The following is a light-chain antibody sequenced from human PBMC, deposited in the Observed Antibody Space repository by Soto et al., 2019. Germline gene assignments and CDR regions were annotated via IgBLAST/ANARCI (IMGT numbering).Light chain of an antibody. CDR3: QQYYNTPPN. V-gene: IGKV3-15*01. CDR2: GVS. Sequence: EIVMTQSPATLSVSPGERATLSCRASQSVSSNLAWYQQKPGQAPRLLMFGVSTRAAGIPARFSGSGSGTEFTLTISSLQAEDVAVYYCQQYYNTPPNFGQGTRLEIK. J-gene: IGKJ5*01. CDR1: QSVSSN.